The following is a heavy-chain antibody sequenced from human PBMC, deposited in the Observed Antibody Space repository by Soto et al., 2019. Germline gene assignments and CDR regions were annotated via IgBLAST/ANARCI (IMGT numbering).Heavy chain of an antibody. Sequence: QVQLVQSGAEVKKPGASVKVSCKASGYTFTSYGITWVRQAPGQALEWMGWISAYNGNTNYAQKRQGRVTMTTDTSTSTAYMEMRSLRSDDTAVYYCARVRGDIVVVPAATPYYYYGMDVWGQGTTVTVSS. CDR1: GYTFTSYG. CDR3: ARVRGDIVVVPAATPYYYYGMDV. J-gene: IGHJ6*02. CDR2: ISAYNGNT. D-gene: IGHD2-2*01. V-gene: IGHV1-18*01.